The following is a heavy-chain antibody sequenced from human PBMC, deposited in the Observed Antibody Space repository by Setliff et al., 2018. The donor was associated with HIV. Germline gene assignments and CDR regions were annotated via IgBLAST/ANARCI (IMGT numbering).Heavy chain of an antibody. CDR2: ISTYNGNT. V-gene: IGHV1-18*01. CDR3: ARVHNSSDYYLLTAPADY. CDR1: GYTFTRYG. Sequence: RASVKVSCKASGYTFTRYGISWVRQAPGQGLEWMGWISTYNGNTKYAQKLQGRVTMTTDTSTSTAYMELRSLRSDDTAIYYCARVHNSSDYYLLTAPADYWGQGTLVTVSS. D-gene: IGHD3-22*01. J-gene: IGHJ4*02.